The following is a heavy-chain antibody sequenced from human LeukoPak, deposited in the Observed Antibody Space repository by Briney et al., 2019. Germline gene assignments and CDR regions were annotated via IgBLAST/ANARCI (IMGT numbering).Heavy chain of an antibody. J-gene: IGHJ4*02. D-gene: IGHD2-2*01. CDR3: ARGTSCPDY. Sequence: GGSLSLSCAASGFSFSSYWMSWVRQAPGKGLEWVANINQDGSEKYYVDSVEGRFNISRDNARNSLYLEMNSLGVDDTAVYYCARGTSCPDYWGQGTLVTVSS. V-gene: IGHV3-7*01. CDR2: INQDGSEK. CDR1: GFSFSSYW.